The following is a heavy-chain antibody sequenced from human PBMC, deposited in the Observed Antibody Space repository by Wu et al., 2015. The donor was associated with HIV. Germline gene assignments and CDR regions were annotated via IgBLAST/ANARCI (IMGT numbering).Heavy chain of an antibody. J-gene: IGHJ3*02. D-gene: IGHD1-20*01. Sequence: QVQLVQSGAEVKKPGASVKVSCKASGYTFTSYGISWVRQAPGQGPEWMGWISPNSGGTNYAQKFQGRVTMTRDTSINTAYMDLTRLTSDDTAMYYCTARPITGSAFDIWGQGTMVSVSS. CDR2: ISPNSGGT. CDR3: TARPITGSAFDI. CDR1: GYTFTSYG. V-gene: IGHV1-2*02.